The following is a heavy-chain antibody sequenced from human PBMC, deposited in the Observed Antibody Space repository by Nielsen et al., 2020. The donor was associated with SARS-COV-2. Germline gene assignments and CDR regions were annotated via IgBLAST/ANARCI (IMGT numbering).Heavy chain of an antibody. CDR3: ARSDYDFHPGYYYYYYMDV. V-gene: IGHV4-34*01. CDR2: INHSGST. CDR1: GGSFSGYY. D-gene: IGHD3-3*01. J-gene: IGHJ6*03. Sequence: SETLSLTCAVYGGSFSGYYWSWIRQPPGKGLEWIGEINHSGSTNYNPSLKSRVTISVDTSKNQFSLKLSSVTAADTAVYYCARSDYDFHPGYYYYYYMDVWGKGTTVTVSS.